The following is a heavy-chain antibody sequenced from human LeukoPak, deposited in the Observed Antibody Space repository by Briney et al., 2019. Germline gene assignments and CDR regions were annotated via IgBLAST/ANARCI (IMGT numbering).Heavy chain of an antibody. CDR1: GGSISSYY. Sequence: SETLSLTCTVSGGSISSYYWSWIRQPPGKGLEWIGYIYYSGSTNYNTSLKSRVTISVDTSKNQFSLKLSSVTAADTAVYYCARHKPVNYYYGMDVWGQGTTVTVSS. V-gene: IGHV4-59*08. J-gene: IGHJ6*02. CDR3: ARHKPVNYYYGMDV. CDR2: IYYSGST.